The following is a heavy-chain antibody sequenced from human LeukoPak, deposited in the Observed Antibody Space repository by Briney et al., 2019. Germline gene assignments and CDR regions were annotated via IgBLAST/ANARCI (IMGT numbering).Heavy chain of an antibody. J-gene: IGHJ5*02. V-gene: IGHV4-30-2*01. CDR3: ARGRPCSAMSSGSYRGWFDP. CDR2: IYHSGST. Sequence: KPGGSLRLSCAASGFTFSSYSMNWVRQVPGKGLEWIGYIYHSGSTYYNPSLKSRVTISVDRSKNQFSLKLSSVTAADTAVYYCARGRPCSAMSSGSYRGWFDPWGQGTLVTVSS. D-gene: IGHD3-10*01. CDR1: GFTFSSYS.